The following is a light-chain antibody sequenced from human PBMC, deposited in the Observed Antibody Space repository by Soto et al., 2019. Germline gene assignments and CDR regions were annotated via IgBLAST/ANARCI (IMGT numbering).Light chain of an antibody. J-gene: IGLJ1*01. V-gene: IGLV2-14*01. CDR3: TSPTPGSLYV. CDR2: MVS. CDR1: SSDVGNYNY. Sequence: SVRSLPSSVSGSPGQSVNISCTGTSSDVGNYNYVSWYQQYPGIVPKLLIYMVSNRASGVSNRFSGSKSGNTASLTISGLQAEDEADYFCTSPTPGSLYVFGTGTKVTVL.